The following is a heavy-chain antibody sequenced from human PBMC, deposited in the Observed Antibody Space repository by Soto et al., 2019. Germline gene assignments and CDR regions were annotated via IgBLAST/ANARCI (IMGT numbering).Heavy chain of an antibody. CDR1: GFTFSSYA. J-gene: IGHJ6*02. V-gene: IGHV3-23*01. CDR3: AKEMPHRYALVGGMDV. D-gene: IGHD2-8*01. Sequence: GGSLRLSCAASGFTFSSYAMSWVRQAPGKGLEWVSAISGSGGSTYYADSVKGRFTISRDNSKNTLYLQMNSLRAEDTAVYYCAKEMPHRYALVGGMDVWGQGTTVTVSS. CDR2: ISGSGGST.